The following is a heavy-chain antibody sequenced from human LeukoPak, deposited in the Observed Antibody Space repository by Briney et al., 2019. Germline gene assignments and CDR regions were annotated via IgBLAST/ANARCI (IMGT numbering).Heavy chain of an antibody. D-gene: IGHD5-12*01. CDR3: ARDSFMTHGDSYYFDY. V-gene: IGHV4-4*07. CDR2: IYTSGST. J-gene: IGHJ4*02. CDR1: GGSISSYY. Sequence: SETLSLTCTVSGGSISSYYWSWIRQPAGKGLEWIGRIYTSGSTNYNPSLKSRVTMSVDTSKNQFSLKLSSVTAADTAVYYCARDSFMTHGDSYYFDYWGQGTLVTVSS.